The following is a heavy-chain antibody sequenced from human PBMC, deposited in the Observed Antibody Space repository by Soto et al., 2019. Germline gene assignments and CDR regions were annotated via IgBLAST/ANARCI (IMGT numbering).Heavy chain of an antibody. D-gene: IGHD1-26*01. CDR1: GYTFTSYG. CDR3: ARGIPRELYNWFDP. Sequence: VASVKVSCKASGYTFTSYGISWVRQAPGQGLEWMGWISAYTGNTNYAQKLQGRVTMTTDTSTSTAYMELRSLRSDDTAVYYCARGIPRELYNWFDPWGQGTLVTVSS. CDR2: ISAYTGNT. V-gene: IGHV1-18*01. J-gene: IGHJ5*02.